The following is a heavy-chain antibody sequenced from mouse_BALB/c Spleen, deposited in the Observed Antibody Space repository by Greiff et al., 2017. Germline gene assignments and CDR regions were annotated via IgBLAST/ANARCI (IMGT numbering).Heavy chain of an antibody. CDR1: GFTFSSFG. CDR3: ARSGPYGNYAMDY. D-gene: IGHD2-10*02. V-gene: IGHV5-17*02. Sequence: EVKLVESGGGLVQPGGSRKLSCAASGFTFSSFGMHWVRQAPEKGLEWVAYISSGSSTIYYADTVKGRFTISRDNPKNTLFLQMTSLRSEDTAMYYCARSGPYGNYAMDYWGQGTSVTVSS. CDR2: ISSGSSTI. J-gene: IGHJ4*01.